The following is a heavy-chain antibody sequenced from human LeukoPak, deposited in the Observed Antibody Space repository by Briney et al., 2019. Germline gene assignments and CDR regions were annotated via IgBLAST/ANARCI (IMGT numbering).Heavy chain of an antibody. Sequence: GESLKISCKASGYIFTNYWIGWVRQMPGKGLEWMGIIYPGDSDTKYSPSFQGQVTMSADKSITTAYLLWSSLKASDTAMYYCARRDYYDSSGYPFDYWGQGTLVTVSS. CDR3: ARRDYYDSSGYPFDY. V-gene: IGHV5-51*01. J-gene: IGHJ4*02. CDR1: GYIFTNYW. D-gene: IGHD3-22*01. CDR2: IYPGDSDT.